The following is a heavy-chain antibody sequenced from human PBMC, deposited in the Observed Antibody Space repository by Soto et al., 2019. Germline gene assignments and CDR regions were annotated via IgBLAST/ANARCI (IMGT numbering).Heavy chain of an antibody. V-gene: IGHV3-23*01. D-gene: IGHD3-10*01. Sequence: EVQLLESGGGLVQPGGSLRLSCAASGFSFIKYAMSWVRQAPGKGLEWVSGLSGSGGSTSSAYSVKGRFAISRDNSRNTLYLQMNSLRDGDTAIYYCARGFSAGKGSPPDYWGQGTLVTVSS. J-gene: IGHJ4*02. CDR1: GFSFIKYA. CDR2: LSGSGGST. CDR3: ARGFSAGKGSPPDY.